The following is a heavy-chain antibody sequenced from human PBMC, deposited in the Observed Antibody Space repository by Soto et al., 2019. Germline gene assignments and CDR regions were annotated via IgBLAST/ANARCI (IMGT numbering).Heavy chain of an antibody. V-gene: IGHV1-18*01. D-gene: IGHD6-13*01. CDR3: ARADIAAVNDY. CDR2: ISAYNGNT. CDR1: GYTFTSYG. J-gene: IGHJ4*02. Sequence: ASVKVSCKAFGYTFTSYGISWVRQAPGQGVEWMGWISAYNGNTNYAQKLQGRVTMTTDTSTSTAYMELRSLRSDDTAVYYCARADIAAVNDYWGQGTLVTVSS.